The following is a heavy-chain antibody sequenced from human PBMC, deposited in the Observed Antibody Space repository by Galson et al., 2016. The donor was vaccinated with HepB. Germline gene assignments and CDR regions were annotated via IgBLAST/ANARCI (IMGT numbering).Heavy chain of an antibody. D-gene: IGHD3-9*01. CDR3: ARGAFKTDILGGLYAMDV. CDR1: GGTFSKFA. CDR2: IIPIFGAT. Sequence: SVKVSCKASGGTFSKFAISWVRQAPGQGLEWMGGIIPIFGATNYAQKFQDRVTITADRSTSTAYMDLSSLISEDTAVYYCARGAFKTDILGGLYAMDVWGEGTTVTVSS. J-gene: IGHJ6*04. V-gene: IGHV1-69*06.